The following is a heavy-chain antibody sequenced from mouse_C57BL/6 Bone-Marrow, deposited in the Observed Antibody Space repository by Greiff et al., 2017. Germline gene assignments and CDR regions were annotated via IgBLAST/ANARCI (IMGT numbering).Heavy chain of an antibody. CDR1: GFNIKDDY. Sequence: VHVKQSGAELVRPGASVKLSCTASGFNIKDDYMHWVKQRPEQGLEWIGWIDPENGDTEYASKFQGKATITADTSSNTAYLQLSSLTSEDTAVYYCTRRKGFDYWGQGTTLTVSS. J-gene: IGHJ2*01. CDR3: TRRKGFDY. V-gene: IGHV14-4*01. CDR2: IDPENGDT.